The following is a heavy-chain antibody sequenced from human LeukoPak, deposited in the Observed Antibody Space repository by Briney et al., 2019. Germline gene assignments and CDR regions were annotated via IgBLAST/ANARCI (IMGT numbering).Heavy chain of an antibody. CDR2: INTNTGNP. V-gene: IGHV7-4-1*01. CDR1: KYSFTSYA. CDR3: ARARSCSRGSCYSDY. J-gene: IGHJ4*02. D-gene: IGHD2-15*01. Sequence: GASVKVSCKASKYSFTSYAINWVRQAPGQGLEWIGWINTNTGNPTYAQGFTGRFVFSLDTSVSTAYLQISSLKAEDTAVYYCARARSCSRGSCYSDYWGQGTLVSVSS.